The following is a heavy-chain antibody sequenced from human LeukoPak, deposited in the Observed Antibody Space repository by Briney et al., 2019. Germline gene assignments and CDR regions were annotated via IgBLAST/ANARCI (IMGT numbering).Heavy chain of an antibody. CDR3: ATALLREPKTVVRNPDY. D-gene: IGHD4-23*01. CDR2: IIPILGIA. Sequence: SVKVSCKASGGTFSSYAISWVRQAPGQGLEWMGRIIPILGIANYAQKFQGRVTITADKSTSTAYMELSSLRSEDTAVYYCATALLREPKTVVRNPDYWGQGTLVTVSS. J-gene: IGHJ4*02. CDR1: GGTFSSYA. V-gene: IGHV1-69*04.